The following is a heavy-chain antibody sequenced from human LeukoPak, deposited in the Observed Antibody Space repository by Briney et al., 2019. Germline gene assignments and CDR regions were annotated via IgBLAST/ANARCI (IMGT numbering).Heavy chain of an antibody. CDR1: GGSLSSYY. CDR2: IYTSGST. J-gene: IGHJ5*02. V-gene: IGHV4-4*07. CDR3: ARENYDFWSGYHRINWFDP. D-gene: IGHD3-3*01. Sequence: SETLSLTCTVSGGSLSSYYWSWIRQPAGKGLEWIGRIYTSGSTNYNPSLKSRVTMSVDTSKNQLSLKLSSVTAADTAVYYCARENYDFWSGYHRINWFDPWGQGTLVTVSS.